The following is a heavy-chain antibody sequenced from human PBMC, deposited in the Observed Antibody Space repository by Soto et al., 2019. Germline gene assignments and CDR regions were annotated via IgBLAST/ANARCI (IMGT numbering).Heavy chain of an antibody. Sequence: QLQLQESGPGLVKPSETLSLTCTVSGGSISSSSYYWGWIRQPPGKGLEWIGSIYYSGSTYYNPSLKSRVTISVDTSKNQFSLKLSSVTAADTAVYYCARHKGPVSVDYWGQGTLVTVSS. J-gene: IGHJ4*02. CDR1: GGSISSSSYY. CDR3: ARHKGPVSVDY. CDR2: IYYSGST. V-gene: IGHV4-39*01.